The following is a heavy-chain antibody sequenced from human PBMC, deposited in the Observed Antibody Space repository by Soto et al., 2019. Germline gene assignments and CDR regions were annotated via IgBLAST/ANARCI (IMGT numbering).Heavy chain of an antibody. Sequence: GGSLRLSCAASGFTFSSYGMHWVRQAPGKGLEWVAVIWYDGSNKYYADSVKGRFTISRDNSKNTLYLQMNSLRAEDTAVYYCASDRMATTSGAQPAYWGQGTLVTVSS. V-gene: IGHV3-33*01. J-gene: IGHJ4*02. D-gene: IGHD5-12*01. CDR2: IWYDGSNK. CDR1: GFTFSSYG. CDR3: ASDRMATTSGAQPAY.